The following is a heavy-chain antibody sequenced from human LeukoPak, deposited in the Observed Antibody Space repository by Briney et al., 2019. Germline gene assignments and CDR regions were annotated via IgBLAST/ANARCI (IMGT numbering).Heavy chain of an antibody. J-gene: IGHJ4*02. CDR3: AKDLSPWGDYGGGEFDY. D-gene: IGHD4-17*01. CDR1: GFTFSSYG. CDR2: ISYDGSNK. V-gene: IGHV3-30*18. Sequence: PGRSLRLSCAASGFTFSSYGMHWVRQAPGKGLEWVAVISYDGSNKYYADSVKGRFTISRDNSKNTLYLQMNSLRAEDTAVYYCAKDLSPWGDYGGGEFDYWGQGTLVTVSS.